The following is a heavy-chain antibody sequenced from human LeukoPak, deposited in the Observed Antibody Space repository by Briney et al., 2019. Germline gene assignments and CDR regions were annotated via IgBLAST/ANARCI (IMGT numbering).Heavy chain of an antibody. J-gene: IGHJ4*02. D-gene: IGHD3-10*01. V-gene: IGHV3-21*01. CDR1: RFTFSSYS. Sequence: GGSLRLSCAASRFTFSSYSMNWVRQAPGKGLEWVSSISSSSSYIYYADSVKGRFTISRDNAKNSLYLQMNSLRAEDTAVYYCARGSSTMVRGPTDYWGQGTLVTVSS. CDR3: ARGSSTMVRGPTDY. CDR2: ISSSSSYI.